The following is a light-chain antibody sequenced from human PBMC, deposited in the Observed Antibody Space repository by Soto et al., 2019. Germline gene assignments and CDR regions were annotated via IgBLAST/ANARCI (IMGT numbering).Light chain of an antibody. CDR1: QGISSW. V-gene: IGKV1-12*01. CDR2: AAS. Sequence: DIQMTQSPSSVSASVGDRVTITCRASQGISSWLVWYQQKPGKAPKLLIYAASSLQSGVPSRFSGSGSGTDFTLTITSLQPEDFAPYYCQQANSFPRTFGQGTKVEIK. J-gene: IGKJ1*01. CDR3: QQANSFPRT.